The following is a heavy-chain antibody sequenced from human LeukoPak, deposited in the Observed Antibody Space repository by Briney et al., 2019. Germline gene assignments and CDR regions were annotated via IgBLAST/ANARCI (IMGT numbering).Heavy chain of an antibody. Sequence: GGSLRLSCAASGFTFSTYNMHWVRQAPGQGLEWVSYIGSRSSSIKYADSVKGRFTISTDNAKNSLYLQMSSLRDEDTAVYYCALGLVTDYWGQGTLVTVSS. V-gene: IGHV3-48*02. D-gene: IGHD3-9*01. CDR3: ALGLVTDY. CDR1: GFTFSTYN. CDR2: IGSRSSSI. J-gene: IGHJ4*02.